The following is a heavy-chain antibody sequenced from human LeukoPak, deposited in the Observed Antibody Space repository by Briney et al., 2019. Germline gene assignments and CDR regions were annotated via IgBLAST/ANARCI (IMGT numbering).Heavy chain of an antibody. Sequence: PGRSLRLSCAASGFTFSSYAMHWVRQAPGKGLEWVSFISPSGDRTSNADSVEGRFTISRDNTRNTLYLQMNGLRDEDTGVYYCAIMHGYYDGSGFWVQWGQGTLVTVSS. CDR3: AIMHGYYDGSGFWVQ. V-gene: IGHV3-23*01. J-gene: IGHJ4*02. CDR2: ISPSGDRT. CDR1: GFTFSSYA. D-gene: IGHD3-22*01.